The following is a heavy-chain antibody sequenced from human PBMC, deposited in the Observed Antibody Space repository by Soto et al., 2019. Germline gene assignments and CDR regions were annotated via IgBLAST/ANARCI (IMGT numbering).Heavy chain of an antibody. Sequence: EVQLVESGGGLVQPGGSLRLSCAASGFTFSSYGMHWVRQAPGKGREWVSRMIMDGNRISYVDSVKGRCTISRDNAKNTFYMEMNSARVEDTAVYYCVRGDGDRYDGHGYLGRHWGQGSLVTVSS. CDR2: MIMDGNRI. D-gene: IGHD2-21*01. J-gene: IGHJ4*02. CDR3: VRGDGDRYDGHGYLGRH. CDR1: GFTFSSYG. V-gene: IGHV3-74*01.